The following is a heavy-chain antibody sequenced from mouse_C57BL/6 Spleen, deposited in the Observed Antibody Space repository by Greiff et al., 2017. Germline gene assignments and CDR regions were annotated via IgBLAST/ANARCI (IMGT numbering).Heavy chain of an antibody. D-gene: IGHD4-1*01. Sequence: VQLQQSVAELVRPGASVKLSCTASGFNINNTYMHWVKQRPEQGLEWIGRIDPANGNTKYAPKFQGKATITADTSSNTAYLQLSSLTSEDTAIYYCASGTGYYFDYWGQGTTLTVSS. CDR2: IDPANGNT. J-gene: IGHJ2*01. V-gene: IGHV14-3*01. CDR3: ASGTGYYFDY. CDR1: GFNINNTY.